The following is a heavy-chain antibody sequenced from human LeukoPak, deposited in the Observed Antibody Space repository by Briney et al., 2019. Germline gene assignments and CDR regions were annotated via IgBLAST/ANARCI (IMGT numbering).Heavy chain of an antibody. CDR1: GDSVTSGGYF. J-gene: IGHJ3*02. Sequence: SETLSLTCAVSGDSVTSGGYFWTWIRQHPGKGLEWIGSISNSGTTSYNPSLKSRVSISLDTSNNRFSLRLGSVTAADTAVYFCARDVVVTSSPDAFDIWGQGTMVTVSS. D-gene: IGHD2-21*02. CDR2: ISNSGTT. CDR3: ARDVVVTSSPDAFDI. V-gene: IGHV4-31*11.